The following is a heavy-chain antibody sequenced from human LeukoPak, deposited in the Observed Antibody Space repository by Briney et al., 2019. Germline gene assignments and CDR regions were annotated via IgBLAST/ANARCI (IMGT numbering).Heavy chain of an antibody. J-gene: IGHJ4*02. CDR3: ARVVRTVVAATDNYFDY. V-gene: IGHV4-39*07. CDR1: GGSISSGGYS. Sequence: SETLPLTCTVSGGSISSGGYSWSWIRQPPGKGLEWIGEINHSGSTNYNPSLKSRVTISVDTSKNQFSLKLSSVTAADTAVYYCARVVRTVVAATDNYFDYWGQGTLVTVSS. D-gene: IGHD2-15*01. CDR2: INHSGST.